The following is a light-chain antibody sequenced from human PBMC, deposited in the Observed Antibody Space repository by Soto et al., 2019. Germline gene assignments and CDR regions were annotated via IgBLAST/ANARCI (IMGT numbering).Light chain of an antibody. V-gene: IGKV1-39*01. CDR2: ATS. CDR1: QSISTY. CDR3: QQSYSIPPT. J-gene: IGKJ2*01. Sequence: DIQMTESPSSLSASIGDRVTITCRASQSISTYLNWYQQKPGKAPKLLIFATSRLQSGVPSRFSGSGSGTDFTLTISSLQPEDFETSYCQQSYSIPPTFGQGTKLEIK.